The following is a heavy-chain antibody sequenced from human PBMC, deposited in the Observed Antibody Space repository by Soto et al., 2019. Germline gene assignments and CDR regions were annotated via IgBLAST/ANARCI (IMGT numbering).Heavy chain of an antibody. J-gene: IGHJ6*02. CDR3: ARGGTMEAAVAKEEYYYCMDF. CDR2: IIPIFGTP. Sequence: QVQLVQSGAEVKKPASSVKVSCKASAGTFSNYAFSCVRLAPGQGPEWMGGIIPIFGTPNYEQKFQARLTITSDESKSTAYMALSSLRPEDTAVYYCARGGTMEAAVAKEEYYYCMDFWGQDTTVTVSS. CDR1: AGTFSNYA. V-gene: IGHV1-69*01. D-gene: IGHD6-13*01.